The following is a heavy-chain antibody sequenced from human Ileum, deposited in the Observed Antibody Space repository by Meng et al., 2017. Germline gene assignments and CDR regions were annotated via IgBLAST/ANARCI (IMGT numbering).Heavy chain of an antibody. J-gene: IGHJ3*02. D-gene: IGHD5-12*01. CDR3: ARDGGLRLHAFDI. Sequence: SVKVSCKASGGTFSSYAISWVRQAPGQGLEWMGGIIPIFGTANYAQKSQGRVTITADKSTSTAYTELSSLRSEDTAVYYCARDGGLRLHAFDIWGQGTMVTVSS. V-gene: IGHV1-69*06. CDR2: IIPIFGTA. CDR1: GGTFSSYA.